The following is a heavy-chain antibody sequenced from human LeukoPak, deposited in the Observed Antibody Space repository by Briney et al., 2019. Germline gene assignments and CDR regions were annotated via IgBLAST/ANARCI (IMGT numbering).Heavy chain of an antibody. Sequence: SETLSLTCTVSGYSISSGYYWGWIRPPPGKGLEWIGSIYHSGSTYYNPSLKSRVTISVDTSKNQFSLKLSSVTAADTAVYYCAREGTTVTTGDPYYFDYWGQGTLVTVSS. J-gene: IGHJ4*02. CDR1: GYSISSGYY. CDR2: IYHSGST. V-gene: IGHV4-38-2*02. CDR3: AREGTTVTTGDPYYFDY. D-gene: IGHD4-17*01.